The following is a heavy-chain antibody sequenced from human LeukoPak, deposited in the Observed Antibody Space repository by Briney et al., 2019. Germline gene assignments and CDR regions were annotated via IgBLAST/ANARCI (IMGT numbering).Heavy chain of an antibody. CDR3: ATSPSGYPNKYYFDY. D-gene: IGHD5-12*01. J-gene: IGHJ4*02. V-gene: IGHV3-21*04. Sequence: GGSLRLSCAASGFTFSSYSMNWVRQAPGKGLEWVSSISSSSSYIYYADSVKGRFTISRDNAKNSLYLQMNSLRAEDTAVYYCATSPSGYPNKYYFDYWGQGTLVTVSS. CDR2: ISSSSSYI. CDR1: GFTFSSYS.